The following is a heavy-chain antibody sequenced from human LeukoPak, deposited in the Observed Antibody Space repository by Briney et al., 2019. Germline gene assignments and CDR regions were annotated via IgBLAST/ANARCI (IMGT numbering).Heavy chain of an antibody. J-gene: IGHJ1*01. CDR1: GFTFSSYA. V-gene: IGHV3-23*01. CDR3: AKGGAMADKYYQE. D-gene: IGHD6-19*01. Sequence: PGGSLRLSCAASGFTFSSYAMRWVRQAPGKGLEWVSSTTDSGSRTYYADSVKGRFTISRDNFKNMLYLQMNSLRAEDTAVYYCAKGGAMADKYYQEWGQGTLVTVSS. CDR2: TTDSGSRT.